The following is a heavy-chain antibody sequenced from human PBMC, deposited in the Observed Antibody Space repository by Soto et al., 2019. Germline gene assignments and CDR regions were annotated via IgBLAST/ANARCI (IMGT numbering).Heavy chain of an antibody. CDR2: IGDSGAST. CDR1: GFSFSSFA. Sequence: EVLLLESGGGLVQPGGSLRLSCEASGFSFSSFAMNWVRQAPGKGLEWVSAIGDSGASTYYADSVKGRFTISRDNSRNTLDLELTSLRAEDTAVYYFAKWVELDVGGNGTSVTVSS. V-gene: IGHV3-23*01. J-gene: IGHJ6*03. D-gene: IGHD1-26*01. CDR3: AKWVELDV.